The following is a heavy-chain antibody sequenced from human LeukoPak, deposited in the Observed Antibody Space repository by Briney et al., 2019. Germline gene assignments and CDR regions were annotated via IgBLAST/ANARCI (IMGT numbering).Heavy chain of an antibody. CDR2: IFHTGTT. CDR3: ARAGPHDGAFDI. Sequence: PSQTLSLTCAVSGGSISSGGYHCGWVRRPPGKGLEWIGYIFHTGTTYYNPSLKSRVTISVDKSKNQFSLKLSSVTAADTAVYYCARAGPHDGAFDIWGQGTMVTVSS. D-gene: IGHD1-1*01. J-gene: IGHJ3*02. V-gene: IGHV4-30-2*01. CDR1: GGSISSGGYH.